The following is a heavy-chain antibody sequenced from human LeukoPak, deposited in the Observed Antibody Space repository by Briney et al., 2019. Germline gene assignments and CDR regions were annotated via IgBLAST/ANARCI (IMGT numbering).Heavy chain of an antibody. Sequence: SETLSLTCTVSGYSISSGYYWGWIRQPPGKGLEWIGYIYHSGSTYYNPSLKSRVTLSVDTSKNQFFLKLSSVTAADTAVYYCARTTEGYAGGPGYSYYYYMDVWGKGTTVTISS. CDR3: ARTTEGYAGGPGYSYYYYMDV. J-gene: IGHJ6*03. CDR1: GYSISSGYY. V-gene: IGHV4-38-2*02. CDR2: IYHSGST. D-gene: IGHD5-12*01.